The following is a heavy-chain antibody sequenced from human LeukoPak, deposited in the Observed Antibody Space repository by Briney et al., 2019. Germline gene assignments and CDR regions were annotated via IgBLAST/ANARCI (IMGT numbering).Heavy chain of an antibody. CDR2: ISGSGANS. V-gene: IGHV3-23*01. D-gene: IGHD1-26*01. CDR1: RFTFSSYW. Sequence: GGSLRLSCAASRFTFSSYWMSWVRRTPGKGLEWVSGISGSGANSYYADSVKGRFTISRDNSKNTLFLQLNSLRAEDTAVYYCARASGSFDYWGQGTLVSVSS. CDR3: ARASGSFDY. J-gene: IGHJ4*02.